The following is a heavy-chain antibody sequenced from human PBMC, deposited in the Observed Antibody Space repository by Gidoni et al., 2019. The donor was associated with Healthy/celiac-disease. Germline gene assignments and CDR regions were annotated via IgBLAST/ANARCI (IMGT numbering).Heavy chain of an antibody. D-gene: IGHD6-13*01. CDR3: AHLTDWDCSSRLDY. CDR1: WFPLSTSGVG. CDR2: IYWNDDK. V-gene: IGHV2-5*01. Sequence: QITLKESGPTLVKPTQTLTLTCTFSWFPLSTSGVGVGWSRQPRGKALEWLALIYWNDDKRYSPSLKSRLTITKDTAKNQVVLKMTNMDPVDTATYYCAHLTDWDCSSRLDYWGQGTLVTVSS. J-gene: IGHJ4*02.